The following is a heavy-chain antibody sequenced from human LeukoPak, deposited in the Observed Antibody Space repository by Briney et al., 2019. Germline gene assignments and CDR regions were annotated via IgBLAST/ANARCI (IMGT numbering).Heavy chain of an antibody. D-gene: IGHD6-19*01. CDR3: ARGHSSGWFPNWFDP. J-gene: IGHJ5*02. CDR2: ISGSGGST. Sequence: GGSLRLSCVASGFTFSSYGMSWVRQAPGKGLEWVSAISGSGGSTYYADSVKGRFTISRDNSKNTLYLQMNSLRAEDTAVYYCARGHSSGWFPNWFDPWGQGTLVTVSS. CDR1: GFTFSSYG. V-gene: IGHV3-23*01.